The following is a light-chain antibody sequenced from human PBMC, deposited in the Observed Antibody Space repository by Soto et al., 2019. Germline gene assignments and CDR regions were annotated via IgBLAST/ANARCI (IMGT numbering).Light chain of an antibody. J-gene: IGLJ1*01. CDR2: EVS. CDR1: SSDVGGYNY. V-gene: IGLV2-14*01. CDR3: SSYTSGSTLYV. Sequence: QSVLTQPASVSGSPGQSITISCTGTSSDVGGYNYVSWYQQQSGKAPKLMIHEVSNRPSGVSNRFSGSKSGNTASLTISGLQAEDEADYYCSSYTSGSTLYVFGTGTKVTVL.